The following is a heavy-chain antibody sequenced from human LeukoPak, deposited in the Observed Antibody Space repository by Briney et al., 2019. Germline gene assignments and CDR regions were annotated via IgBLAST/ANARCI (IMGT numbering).Heavy chain of an antibody. J-gene: IGHJ4*02. Sequence: ASVKVSCKVSGYTLTELSMHWVRQAPGKGLEWMGGFDPEDGETIYAQKFQGRVTMTEDTSTDTAYMELSSLRSEDTAVYYCAKEFERITIFGVVIPQNWGQGTLVTVSS. D-gene: IGHD3-3*01. V-gene: IGHV1-24*01. CDR2: FDPEDGET. CDR1: GYTLTELS. CDR3: AKEFERITIFGVVIPQN.